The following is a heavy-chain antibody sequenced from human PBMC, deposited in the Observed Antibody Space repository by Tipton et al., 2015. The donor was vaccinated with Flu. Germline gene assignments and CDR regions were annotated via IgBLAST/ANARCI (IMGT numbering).Heavy chain of an antibody. CDR1: GFTFNKFG. V-gene: IGHV3-30*02. J-gene: IGHJ4*02. D-gene: IGHD6-19*01. Sequence: SLRLSCAASGFTFNKFGMHWVRQAPGKGLEWVAFIRHDESDKYYADSVKGRFTISRDNSKNALYLLISSLRPEDTAVYYCAKDGWDTSGWYPFDYWGPGNPGHRLR. CDR3: AKDGWDTSGWYPFDY. CDR2: IRHDESDK.